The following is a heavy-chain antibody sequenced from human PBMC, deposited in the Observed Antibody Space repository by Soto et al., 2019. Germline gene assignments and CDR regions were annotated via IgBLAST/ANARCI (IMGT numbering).Heavy chain of an antibody. J-gene: IGHJ3*02. CDR3: ARAVQLERRSNAFDI. CDR2: ISSSSSTI. V-gene: IGHV3-48*02. CDR1: GFTFSSYS. Sequence: GGSLRLSCAASGFTFSSYSMNWVRQAPGKGLEWVSYISSSSSTIYYADSVKGRFTISRDNAKNSLYLQMNSLRDEDTAVYYCARAVQLERRSNAFDIWGQGTMVTVSS. D-gene: IGHD1-1*01.